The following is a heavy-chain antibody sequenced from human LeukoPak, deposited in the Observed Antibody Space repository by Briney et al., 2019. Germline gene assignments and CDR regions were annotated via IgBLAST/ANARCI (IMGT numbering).Heavy chain of an antibody. CDR1: GFTFSSYA. V-gene: IGHV3-21*01. D-gene: IGHD5-18*01. J-gene: IGHJ4*02. Sequence: PGGSLRLSCAASGFTFSSYAMSWVRQAPGKGLEWVSSISSSSSYIYYADSVKGRLTISRDNAKNSLYLQMNSLRAEDTAVYYCARDLRYSYGHDYWGQGTLVTVSS. CDR2: ISSSSSYI. CDR3: ARDLRYSYGHDY.